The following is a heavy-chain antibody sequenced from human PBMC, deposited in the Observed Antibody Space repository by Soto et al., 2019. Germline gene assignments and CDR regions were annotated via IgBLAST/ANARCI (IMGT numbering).Heavy chain of an antibody. Sequence: GGSLRLSCAASGFTFSSHWMSWVRQAPGKGLEWVANVKQDGSEKYYMDSVKGRFTFSRDNAKNSLYLHMNSVRAEDTAVYYCARVTYSYGWIFDYWGQGTLVTVSS. CDR1: GFTFSSHW. J-gene: IGHJ4*01. D-gene: IGHD3-16*01. CDR3: ARVTYSYGWIFDY. CDR2: VKQDGSEK. V-gene: IGHV3-7*01.